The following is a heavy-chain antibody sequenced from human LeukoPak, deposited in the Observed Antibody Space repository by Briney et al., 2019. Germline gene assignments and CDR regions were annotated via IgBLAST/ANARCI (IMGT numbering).Heavy chain of an antibody. D-gene: IGHD2-8*02. CDR2: IYPGDSDT. J-gene: IGHJ3*02. V-gene: IGHV5-51*01. CDR3: ARLTWWPDWAFDI. CDR1: GYSFTSYW. Sequence: GESLKISCKGSGYSFTSYWIGWVRQMPGKGLEWMGIIYPGDSDTRYSPSFQGQVSISADKSISTAYLQWSSLKASDTAMYYCARLTWWPDWAFDIWGQGTMVTVSS.